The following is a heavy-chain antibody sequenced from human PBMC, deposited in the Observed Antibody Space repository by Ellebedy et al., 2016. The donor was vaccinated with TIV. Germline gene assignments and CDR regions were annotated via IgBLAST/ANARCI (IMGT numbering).Heavy chain of an antibody. CDR1: GFIYRSYG. J-gene: IGHJ4*02. Sequence: PGGSLRLSCAASGFIYRSYGMHRLRQAPGKGLEWVSVIYTDGSTYYADSVKGRFTISRDNSKNTLYLQMNRLRAEDTAVYYCTKGLRVGVSAAGDWGQGALVTVSS. V-gene: IGHV3-66*01. CDR3: TKGLRVGVSAAGD. D-gene: IGHD1-26*01. CDR2: IYTDGST.